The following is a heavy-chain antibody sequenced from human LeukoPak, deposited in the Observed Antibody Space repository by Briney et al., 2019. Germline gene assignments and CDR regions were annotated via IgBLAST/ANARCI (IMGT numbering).Heavy chain of an antibody. CDR3: ARAPGYYDSSGYYVDY. CDR2: IYHSGST. Sequence: SETLSLTCAVSGYSISSGYYWGWIRQPPGKGLEWIGSIYHSGSTYYNPSLKSRVTISVDTSKNQFSLKLSSVTAADTAVYYFARAPGYYDSSGYYVDYWGQGTLVTVSS. D-gene: IGHD3-22*01. V-gene: IGHV4-38-2*01. J-gene: IGHJ4*02. CDR1: GYSISSGYY.